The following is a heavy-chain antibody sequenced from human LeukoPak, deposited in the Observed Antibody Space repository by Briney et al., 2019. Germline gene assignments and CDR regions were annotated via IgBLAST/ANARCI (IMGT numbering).Heavy chain of an antibody. CDR1: GFTFDDYA. CDR3: ARAPFSSSWYQFHY. D-gene: IGHD6-13*01. V-gene: IGHV3-9*03. Sequence: PGRSLRLSCAASGFTFDDYAMHWVRQAPGKGLEWVSGISWNSGSIGYADSVRGRFTISRDNAKNSLYLQMNSLRAEDMALYYCARAPFSSSWYQFHYWGQGTLVTVSS. J-gene: IGHJ4*02. CDR2: ISWNSGSI.